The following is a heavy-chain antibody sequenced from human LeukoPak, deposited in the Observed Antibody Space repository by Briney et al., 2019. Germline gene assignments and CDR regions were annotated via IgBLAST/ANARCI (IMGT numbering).Heavy chain of an antibody. CDR2: ISYDGSNK. Sequence: GGSLRLSCAASGFTFSSYGMHWVREAAGKGVEWVAVISYDGSNKYYADSVKGRFTISRDNSKNTLYLQMNSLRAEDTAVYYCAREATWTAYNFDYWGRGTLVTVSS. CDR1: GFTFSSYG. J-gene: IGHJ4*02. CDR3: AREATWTAYNFDY. D-gene: IGHD3/OR15-3a*01. V-gene: IGHV3-30*03.